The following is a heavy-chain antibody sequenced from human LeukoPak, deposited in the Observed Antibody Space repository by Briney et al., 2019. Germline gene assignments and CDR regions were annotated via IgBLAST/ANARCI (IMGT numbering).Heavy chain of an antibody. J-gene: IGHJ6*03. CDR1: GGTFTSHA. V-gene: IGHV1-69*05. D-gene: IGHD2-2*01. Sequence: ASVKVSCKASGGTFTSHAIAWVRQAPGQGPEWMGGIIPISGTANYAQKFQGRVTITTDESTSTAYMELSSLTSDDTAVYYCARGLQYQLLKALGYYYMDVWGEGTTVTVSS. CDR2: IIPISGTA. CDR3: ARGLQYQLLKALGYYYMDV.